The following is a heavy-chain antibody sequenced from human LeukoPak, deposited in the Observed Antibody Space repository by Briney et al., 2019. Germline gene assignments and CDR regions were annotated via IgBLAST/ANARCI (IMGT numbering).Heavy chain of an antibody. D-gene: IGHD6-6*01. CDR2: ISPTGSTT. CDR3: ALGPNSNWSGLDF. J-gene: IGHJ4*02. Sequence: GGSLRLSCTASGFSFSGHWMHWARQLPGKGLVWVSRISPTGSTTSYADSVKGRFTVSRDNAKNTLYLQVNNLRAEDTAVYYCALGPNSNWSGLDFWGQGTLLTVSS. V-gene: IGHV3-74*01. CDR1: GFSFSGHW.